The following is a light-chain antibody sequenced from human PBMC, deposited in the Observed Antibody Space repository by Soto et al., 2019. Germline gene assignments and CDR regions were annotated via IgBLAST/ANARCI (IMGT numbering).Light chain of an antibody. CDR1: QSVETY. Sequence: ELTQSPSSLSASVGHPVIIISRASQSVETYLNWYQQTPGEAPKLLIFGASNLQSGVPSRFSGSGSGTYFTLTITNLQPDYCAAYYCQHSYGSPTFGGGTKVDI. CDR3: QHSYGSPT. J-gene: IGKJ4*01. V-gene: IGKV1-39*01. CDR2: GAS.